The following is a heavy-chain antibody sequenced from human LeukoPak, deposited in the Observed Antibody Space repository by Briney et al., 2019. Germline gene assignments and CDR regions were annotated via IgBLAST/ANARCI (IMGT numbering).Heavy chain of an antibody. V-gene: IGHV4-39*01. J-gene: IGHJ2*01. CDR1: GGSIINRSYY. CDR3: ALGYTTGWYYFDL. D-gene: IGHD6-19*01. CDR2: IYYSGST. Sequence: PSETLSLTCSVSGGSIINRSYYWGWIRQPPGKGLEWIGIIYYSGSTDYNPSLKSRVTISVDTSKNQSSLNVRTVTGADTAMYYCALGYTTGWYYFDLWGRGTLVTVSS.